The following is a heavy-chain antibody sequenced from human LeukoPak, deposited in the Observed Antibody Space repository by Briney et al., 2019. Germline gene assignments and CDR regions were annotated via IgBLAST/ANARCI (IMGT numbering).Heavy chain of an antibody. CDR3: ARVVASTSIDS. D-gene: IGHD2-15*01. CDR2: IYYTGST. J-gene: IGHJ4*02. Sequence: SETLSLTCTVSGGSISTSTYCWGWIRQPPGKGLEWIGTIYYTGSTYYNPSLKSRVTISVDPSKNRFSLKLTSVTAADTAIYYCARVVASTSIDSWGQGTLVTVSS. CDR1: GGSISTSTYC. V-gene: IGHV4-39*07.